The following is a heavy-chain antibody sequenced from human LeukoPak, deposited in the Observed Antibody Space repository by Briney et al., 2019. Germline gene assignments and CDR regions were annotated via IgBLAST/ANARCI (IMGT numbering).Heavy chain of an antibody. D-gene: IGHD5-24*01. CDR2: IYHSGST. CDR1: GGSINSHF. Sequence: PSETLSLTCTVSGGSINSHFWSWIRQPPGKGLEWIGYIYHSGSTYYNPSLKSRVTISVDTSKNQFSLKLSSVTAADTAVYYCAREEGYWGQGTLVTDSS. CDR3: AREEGY. J-gene: IGHJ4*02. V-gene: IGHV4-59*06.